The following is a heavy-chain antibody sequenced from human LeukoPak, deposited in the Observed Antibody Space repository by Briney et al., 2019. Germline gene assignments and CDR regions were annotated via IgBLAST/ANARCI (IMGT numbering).Heavy chain of an antibody. CDR3: ARVWELSLDY. CDR2: LYSSGTT. Sequence: PGGSLRLSCAASGFTVSTDHMSWVRQAPGKGLEWVSVLYSSGTTSHADSVKGRFTISRDNSKNTVYLQMNSLRAEDTAVYYCARVWELSLDYWGQGTLVTVSS. CDR1: GFTVSTDH. D-gene: IGHD1-26*01. J-gene: IGHJ4*02. V-gene: IGHV3-53*01.